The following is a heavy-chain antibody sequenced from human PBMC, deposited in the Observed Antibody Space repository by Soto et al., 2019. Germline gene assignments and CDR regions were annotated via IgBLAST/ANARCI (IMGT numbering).Heavy chain of an antibody. CDR1: GFNFSNYG. CDR2: ISYDGSNK. D-gene: IGHD3-10*01. J-gene: IGHJ6*02. Sequence: VQLVESGGGVVQPGRSLRLSCAASGFNFSNYGMHWVRQAPGKGLEWVAVISYDGSNKYYADSVKGRFTISRDNSKNTAYLQVNTLRAEETAVYYCARDFSLRGVINPYGMGVWGQGTTVTVSS. CDR3: ARDFSLRGVINPYGMGV. V-gene: IGHV3-30*03.